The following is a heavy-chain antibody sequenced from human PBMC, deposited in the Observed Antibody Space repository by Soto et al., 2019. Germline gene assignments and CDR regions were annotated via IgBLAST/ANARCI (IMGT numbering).Heavy chain of an antibody. CDR1: GGSFSGYY. CDR3: ARSLVVVPAAMSIGHWFDP. V-gene: IGHV4-34*01. CDR2: INHSGST. J-gene: IGHJ5*02. D-gene: IGHD2-2*01. Sequence: QVQLQQWGAGLLKPSETLSLTCAVYGGSFSGYYWSWIRQPPGKGLEWIGEINHSGSTNYNPSLKSRDTISVDTSKNQFSLKLSSVTAADTAVYYCARSLVVVPAAMSIGHWFDPWGQGTLVTVSS.